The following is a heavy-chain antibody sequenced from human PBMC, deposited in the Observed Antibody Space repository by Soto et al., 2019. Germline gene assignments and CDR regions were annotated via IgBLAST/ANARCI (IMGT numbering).Heavy chain of an antibody. CDR2: IWYDGSNK. CDR3: ARGSSYYYGSGSYYRSNGYYGMDV. CDR1: GFTFSSYG. Sequence: GSLRLSCAASGFTFSSYGMHWVRQAPGKGLEWVAVIWYDGSNKYYADSVKGRFTISRDNSKNTLYLQMNSLRAEDTAVYYRARGSSYYYGSGSYYRSNGYYGMDVWGQGNTVTVSS. D-gene: IGHD3-10*01. V-gene: IGHV3-33*01. J-gene: IGHJ6*02.